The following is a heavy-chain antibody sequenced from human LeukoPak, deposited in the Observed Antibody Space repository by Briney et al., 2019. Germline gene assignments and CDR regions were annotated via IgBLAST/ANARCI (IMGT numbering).Heavy chain of an antibody. D-gene: IGHD6-13*01. Sequence: PEGSLRLSCAASGFTFSSYGMHWVRQAPGKGPEWVAVIWYDGSNKYYADSVKGRFTISRDNSKNTLYLQMNSLRAEDTAVYYCASSAAAGTLDYWGQGTLVTVSS. J-gene: IGHJ4*02. CDR2: IWYDGSNK. CDR1: GFTFSSYG. CDR3: ASSAAAGTLDY. V-gene: IGHV3-33*01.